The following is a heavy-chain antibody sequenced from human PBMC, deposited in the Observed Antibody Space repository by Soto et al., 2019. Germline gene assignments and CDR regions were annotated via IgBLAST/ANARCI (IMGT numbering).Heavy chain of an antibody. Sequence: EVQLVESGGGVVQPGGSLRLSCTASGFTFNTHWMHWVRQAPGKGLVWVSRIYFDGITTNYADSVKGRLTVSRDNAKNTVYLHVNILRDKDRVVYYAARGGERGLDSWGRETMVPVSP. D-gene: IGHD3-16*01. J-gene: IGHJ4*02. CDR3: ARGGERGLDS. CDR2: IYFDGITT. CDR1: GFTFNTHW. V-gene: IGHV3-74*01.